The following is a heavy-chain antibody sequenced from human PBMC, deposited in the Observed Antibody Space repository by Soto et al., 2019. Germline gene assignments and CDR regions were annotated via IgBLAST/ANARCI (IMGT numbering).Heavy chain of an antibody. CDR1: GYTLTSYY. V-gene: IGHV1-46*01. CDR2: INPSGGST. J-gene: IGHJ4*02. D-gene: IGHD3-10*01. Sequence: ASVKVSCKASGYTLTSYYIHWMRQAPGQGLEWMGMINPSGGSTTYAQNFQGRITMTGDTSTSTVYMELSSLRSEDTAVYFCSRKRWFGELTDYYFAYWGQGTLVTVSS. CDR3: SRKRWFGELTDYYFAY.